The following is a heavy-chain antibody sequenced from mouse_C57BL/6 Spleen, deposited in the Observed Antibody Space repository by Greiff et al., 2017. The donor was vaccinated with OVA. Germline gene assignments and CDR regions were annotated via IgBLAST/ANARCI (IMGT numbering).Heavy chain of an antibody. Sequence: QVQLKESGAELVRPGASVTLSCKASGYTFTDYEMHWVKQTPVHGLEWIGAIDPETGGTAYNQKFKGKAILTADKSSSTAYMELRSLTSEDSAVYYCTRGSGFPWFAYWGQGTLVTVSA. V-gene: IGHV1-15*01. D-gene: IGHD3-2*02. CDR2: IDPETGGT. J-gene: IGHJ3*01. CDR1: GYTFTDYE. CDR3: TRGSGFPWFAY.